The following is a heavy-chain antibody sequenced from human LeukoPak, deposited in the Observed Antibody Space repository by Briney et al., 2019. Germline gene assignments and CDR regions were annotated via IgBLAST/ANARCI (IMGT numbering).Heavy chain of an antibody. D-gene: IGHD2-15*01. CDR1: GFTFSSYA. V-gene: IGHV3-23*01. J-gene: IGHJ5*02. CDR3: ANFDIVYNWFDP. CDR2: ISGSGGST. Sequence: PGGSLRLSCAASGFTFSSYAMSWVRQAPGKGLEWVSAISGSGGSTYYADSVKGRFTISRDNSKNTLYLQMNSLRAEDTAVYYCANFDIVYNWFDPWGQGTLVTVSS.